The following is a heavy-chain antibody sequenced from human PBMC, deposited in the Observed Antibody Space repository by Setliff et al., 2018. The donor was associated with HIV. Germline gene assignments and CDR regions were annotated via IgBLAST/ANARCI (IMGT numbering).Heavy chain of an antibody. V-gene: IGHV4-59*01. CDR3: ARARLLGGFLS. J-gene: IGHJ5*02. CDR1: GDSIGTYY. D-gene: IGHD7-27*01. Sequence: SETLSLTCSVSGDSIGTYYWNWIRQTPGKRLEWIGFFYYSGSTDYNPALKNRVAISVDTSRNRVSLKMTSVTAADTAVYYCARARLLGGFLSWGRGALVTVSS. CDR2: FYYSGST.